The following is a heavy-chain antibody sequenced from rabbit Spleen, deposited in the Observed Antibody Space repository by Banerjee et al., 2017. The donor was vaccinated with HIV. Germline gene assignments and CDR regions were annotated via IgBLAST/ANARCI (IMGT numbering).Heavy chain of an antibody. Sequence: QSLEESGGDLVKPGASLTLSCKASGVSLNDKDVMCWVRQAPGKGLEWIACINIVTGKSVYASWAKGRFIMSRTSSTTVTLQMTSLTAADTATYFCARDTGSSFSSYGMDLWGPGPLVPVS. D-gene: IGHD8-1*01. CDR3: ARDTGSSFSSYGMDL. CDR2: INIVTGKS. CDR1: GVSLNDKDV. J-gene: IGHJ6*01. V-gene: IGHV1S40*01.